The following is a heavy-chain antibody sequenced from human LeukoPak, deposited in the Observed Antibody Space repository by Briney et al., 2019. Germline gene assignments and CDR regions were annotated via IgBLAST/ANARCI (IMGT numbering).Heavy chain of an antibody. Sequence: PGGSLRLSCAASGFTFSSYWMSWVRQAPGKGLEWVANIKQDGSEKYYVDPVKGRFTISRDNAKNSLYLQMNSLRAEDTAVYYCASSPRGQRQLHNDAFDIWGQGTMVTVSS. J-gene: IGHJ3*02. CDR2: IKQDGSEK. CDR1: GFTFSSYW. D-gene: IGHD6-25*01. V-gene: IGHV3-7*01. CDR3: ASSPRGQRQLHNDAFDI.